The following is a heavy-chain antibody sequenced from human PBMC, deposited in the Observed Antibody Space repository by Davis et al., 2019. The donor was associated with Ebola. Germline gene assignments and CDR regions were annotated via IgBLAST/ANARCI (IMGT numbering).Heavy chain of an antibody. Sequence: GESLKISCAASGISFSNYGMFWVRQAPGKGLEWVSSISSSSSYIYYADSVKGRFTISRDNAKNSLYLQMNSLRAEDTAVYYCARDLTYSSSWYLYGMDVWGKGTTVTVSS. CDR2: ISSSSSYI. CDR1: GISFSNYG. CDR3: ARDLTYSSSWYLYGMDV. V-gene: IGHV3-21*01. J-gene: IGHJ6*04. D-gene: IGHD6-13*01.